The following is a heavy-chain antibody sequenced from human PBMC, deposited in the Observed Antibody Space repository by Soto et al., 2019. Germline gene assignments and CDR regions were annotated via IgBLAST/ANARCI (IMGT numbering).Heavy chain of an antibody. J-gene: IGHJ4*02. CDR2: IGPESGDT. D-gene: IGHD1-26*01. CDR1: GYTFTGHS. V-gene: IGHV1-2*02. Sequence: QVQLVQSGAEVKKPGASVKVSCKASGYTFTGHSIHWVRQTPEQGPEWMGEIGPESGDTRYAQRFQGRVTLTRDMSITTVYMELNNLSPDDTAVYYCGRGRSGQIVVFYWGQGTPVTVSS. CDR3: GRGRSGQIVVFY.